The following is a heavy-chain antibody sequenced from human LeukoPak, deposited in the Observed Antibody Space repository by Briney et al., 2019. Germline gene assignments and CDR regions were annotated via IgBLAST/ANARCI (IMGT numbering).Heavy chain of an antibody. CDR1: GGTFSSYA. D-gene: IGHD6-13*01. J-gene: IGHJ5*02. V-gene: IGHV1-69*01. CDR3: ARDRRSPGIAAVRWVSWFDP. Sequence: PWASVKVSCKASGGTFSSYAISWVRQAPGQGLEWMGGIIPIFGTANYAQKFQGRVTITADESTSTAYMELSSLRSEDTAVYYCARDRRSPGIAAVRWVSWFDPWGQGTLVTVSS. CDR2: IIPIFGTA.